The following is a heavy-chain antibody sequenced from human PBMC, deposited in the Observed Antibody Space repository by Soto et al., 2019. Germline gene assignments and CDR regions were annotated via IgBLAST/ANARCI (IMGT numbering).Heavy chain of an antibody. J-gene: IGHJ4*02. CDR1: GDTVDSFG. CDR2: INVYNGNT. CDR3: VASTHFDY. V-gene: IGHV1-18*01. Sequence: QVQVVQSGPEVKKRGASVKVSCKASGDTVDSFGITWVRQAPGQGREWMGWINVYNGNTNYAQRFQGRITLTTDTSTRTAYMELRTLRSDDTAMYYCVASTHFDYWGQGTLVTVSS.